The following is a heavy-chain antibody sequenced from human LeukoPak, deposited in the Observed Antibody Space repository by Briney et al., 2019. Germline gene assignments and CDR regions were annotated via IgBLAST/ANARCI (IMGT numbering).Heavy chain of an antibody. CDR2: ISTSGGST. CDR1: GFTFSNSP. J-gene: IGHJ4*02. D-gene: IGHD6-13*01. V-gene: IGHV3-23*01. Sequence: GGSLRLSCAASGFTFSNSPMSWVRQAPGKGLEWVSAISTSGGSTFYADSVKGRFTISRDNSKNTLYLQMNSLRAGDTALYYCAKDTGHSSSWSDFWGQGTLVTVSS. CDR3: AKDTGHSSSWSDF.